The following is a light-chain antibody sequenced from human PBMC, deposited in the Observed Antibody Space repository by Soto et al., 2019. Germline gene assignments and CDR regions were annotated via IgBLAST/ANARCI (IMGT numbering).Light chain of an antibody. Sequence: QSVLTQPPSASGTPGQRVTISCSGSSSNIGNNFAYWYQQLPGTAPKLLIYRNVQRPSGVPDRFSGSKSGSSASLAITGLQAEDEADYYCQSYDSSLSGWVFGGGTKLTVL. V-gene: IGLV1-47*01. CDR1: SSNIGNNF. J-gene: IGLJ2*01. CDR3: QSYDSSLSGWV. CDR2: RNV.